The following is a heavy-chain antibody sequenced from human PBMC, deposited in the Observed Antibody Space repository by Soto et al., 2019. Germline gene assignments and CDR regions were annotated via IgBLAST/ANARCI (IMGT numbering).Heavy chain of an antibody. CDR1: GFNFHDYS. J-gene: IGHJ6*02. CDR2: ITWDGGSI. D-gene: IGHD6-25*01. Sequence: GGSLRLSCTASGFNFHDYSIHWVRQTPGKGLKWVSFITWDGGSIYFADSVKGRFTISRDNSKNSLTLEINSLRSEDSGLYYCAKGGFGGYGMDVWGQGTTVTVSS. V-gene: IGHV3-43*01. CDR3: AKGGFGGYGMDV.